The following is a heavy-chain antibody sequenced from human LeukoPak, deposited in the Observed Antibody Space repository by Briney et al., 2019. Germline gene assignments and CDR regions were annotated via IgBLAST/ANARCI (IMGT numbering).Heavy chain of an antibody. CDR2: INHSGST. D-gene: IGHD3-10*01. CDR1: GGSLSGYY. J-gene: IGHJ6*01. V-gene: IGHV4-34*01. Sequence: SETLSLTCAVYGGSLSGYYWSWIRQPPGKGLEWIGEINHSGSTNYNPSLKSRVTISVDTPKNQFSLKLSSVTAADTAVYFCAKTRGKDGMDVWVKGTTVTVSS. CDR3: AKTRGKDGMDV.